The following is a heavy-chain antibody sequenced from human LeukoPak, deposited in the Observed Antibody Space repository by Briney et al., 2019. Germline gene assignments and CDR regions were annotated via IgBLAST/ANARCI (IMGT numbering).Heavy chain of an antibody. J-gene: IGHJ5*02. Sequence: GSLRLSCAASGFTFSSYAMSWIRQPAGKGLEWIGRIYTSGSTNYNPSLKSRVTMSVDTSKNQFSLKLSSVTAADTAVYYCARAGITGTAWFDPWGQGTLVTVSS. V-gene: IGHV4-4*07. CDR3: ARAGITGTAWFDP. CDR2: IYTSGST. CDR1: GFTFSSYA. D-gene: IGHD1-20*01.